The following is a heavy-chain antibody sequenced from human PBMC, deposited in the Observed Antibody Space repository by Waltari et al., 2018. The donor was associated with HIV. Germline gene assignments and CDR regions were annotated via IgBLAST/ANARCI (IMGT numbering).Heavy chain of an antibody. Sequence: QLQLQESGPGLVKPSETLSLICTVSGGSISSETYYWGGIRQPPGRELECIGSIFYNGTPYSPPSLEIRVTISVDTSKNLLSLKLTSVTAADTAVYFCARQLIVVIPNYWYFDLWGRGTLVTVAS. CDR3: ARQLIVVIPNYWYFDL. J-gene: IGHJ2*01. CDR1: GGSISSETYY. V-gene: IGHV4-39*01. D-gene: IGHD3-22*01. CDR2: IFYNGTP.